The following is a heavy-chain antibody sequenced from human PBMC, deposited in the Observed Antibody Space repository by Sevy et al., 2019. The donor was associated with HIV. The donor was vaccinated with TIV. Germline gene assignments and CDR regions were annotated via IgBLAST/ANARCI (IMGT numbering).Heavy chain of an antibody. CDR3: ASDRCPDTVVPAAILGGFDP. D-gene: IGHD2-2*01. CDR1: GFTFSSYS. Sequence: GGSLRLSCAASGFTFSSYSMNWVRQAPGKGLEWVSSISSSSSYIYYADAVKGRFTISRDNAKNELYLQMNSLRAEAMAVYDCASDRCPDTVVPAAILGGFDPWGQGTLVTVSS. J-gene: IGHJ5*02. CDR2: ISSSSSYI. V-gene: IGHV3-21*01.